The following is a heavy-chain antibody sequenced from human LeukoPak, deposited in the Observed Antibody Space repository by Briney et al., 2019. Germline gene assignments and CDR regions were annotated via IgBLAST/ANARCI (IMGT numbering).Heavy chain of an antibody. CDR2: ISGDGTTT. J-gene: IGHJ4*02. D-gene: IGHD3-10*01. CDR1: GFTFSSSW. V-gene: IGHV3-74*01. CDR3: ARGGSPFY. Sequence: SGGSLRLSCAASGFTFSSSWMHWVRQVPGEGLVWVSRISGDGTTTTYADSVKGRFTISRDNAKNTLYLQMNGLRAEDRAVYYCARGGSPFYWGQGSLVTVSS.